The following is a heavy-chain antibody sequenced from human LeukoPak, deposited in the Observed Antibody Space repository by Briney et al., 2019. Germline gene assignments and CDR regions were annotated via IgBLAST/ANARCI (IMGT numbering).Heavy chain of an antibody. Sequence: GGSLRLSCAASGFSVSISYMSWVRQAPGKGLEWVSIFYSGGSTYYADSVKGRFTISRDTSKSTVYLQMNSLRAEDTAVYYCARAPLYCFDYWGQGTLVTVSS. V-gene: IGHV3-53*01. CDR3: ARAPLYCFDY. J-gene: IGHJ4*02. CDR2: FYSGGST. CDR1: GFSVSISY.